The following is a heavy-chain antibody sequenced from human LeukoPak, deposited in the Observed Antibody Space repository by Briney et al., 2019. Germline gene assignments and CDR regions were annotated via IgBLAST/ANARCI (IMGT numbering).Heavy chain of an antibody. D-gene: IGHD6-19*01. CDR2: INPNSGGT. J-gene: IGHJ4*02. Sequence: ASVKVSFKSSGYTFTGYYMHWVRQAPGQGLEWMGWINPNSGGTNYAQKFQGRVTMTRDTSISTAYMELSRLRSDDTAVYYCARAVKQWLVPLGLYWGQGTLVTVSS. V-gene: IGHV1-2*02. CDR1: GYTFTGYY. CDR3: ARAVKQWLVPLGLY.